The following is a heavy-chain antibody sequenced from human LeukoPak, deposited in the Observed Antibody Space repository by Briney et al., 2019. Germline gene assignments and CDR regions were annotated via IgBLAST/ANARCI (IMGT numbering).Heavy chain of an antibody. CDR1: GGSISFY. Sequence: SETLSLTCTVSGGSISFYWSWLRQSPGKGLEWIGQIYQSGSTDYNPSLRSRVTISRDTSKNQFSLQLTSVTAAHTAVYYCARHSDRWRYAMDVWDQGTTVTVSS. CDR3: ARHSDRWRYAMDV. D-gene: IGHD1-26*01. CDR2: IYQSGST. V-gene: IGHV4-59*08. J-gene: IGHJ6*02.